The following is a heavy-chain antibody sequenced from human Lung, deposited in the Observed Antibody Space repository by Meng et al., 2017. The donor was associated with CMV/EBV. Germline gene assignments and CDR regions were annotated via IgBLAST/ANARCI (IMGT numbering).Heavy chain of an antibody. CDR3: ARDGSFWSGYYAPVAFDI. J-gene: IGHJ3*02. CDR1: GFTFSSYS. Sequence: SCAASGFTFSSYSMNWVRQAPGKGLEWVSSISSSSSYIYYADSVKGRFTISRDNAKNSLYLQMNSLRAEDTAVYYCARDGSFWSGYYAPVAFDIWXQGKXVTVSS. CDR2: ISSSSSYI. V-gene: IGHV3-21*01. D-gene: IGHD3-3*01.